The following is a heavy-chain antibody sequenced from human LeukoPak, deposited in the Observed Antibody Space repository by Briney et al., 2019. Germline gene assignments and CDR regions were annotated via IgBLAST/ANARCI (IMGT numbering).Heavy chain of an antibody. CDR2: IKQDGSEK. CDR3: ARWNLGSDY. CDR1: GFTFSSYW. D-gene: IGHD1-1*01. Sequence: GGSLRLSCASSGFTFSSYWMSWVRQAPGKGLEWVANIKQDGSEKNYVDSVKGRFTVSRDNAKNSLYLQMNSLRAEDTGVYYCARWNLGSDYWGQGTLVTVSS. J-gene: IGHJ4*02. V-gene: IGHV3-7*01.